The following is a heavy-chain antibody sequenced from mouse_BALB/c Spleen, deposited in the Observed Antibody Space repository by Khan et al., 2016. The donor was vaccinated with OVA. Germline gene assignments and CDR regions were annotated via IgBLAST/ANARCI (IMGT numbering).Heavy chain of an antibody. CDR1: GYSITSDYA. CDR2: ISYSGST. CDR3: ARSGYEAWFAD. Sequence: EVQLQESGPGLVKPSQSLSLTCTVTGYSITSDYAWNWIRQFPRNKLEWTGYISYSGSTSYNPSLKSRISITRDTSKNQFFLQLNSVTTEATATYFCARSGYEAWFADWGQGTLVTVSA. V-gene: IGHV3-2*02. D-gene: IGHD2-14*01. J-gene: IGHJ3*01.